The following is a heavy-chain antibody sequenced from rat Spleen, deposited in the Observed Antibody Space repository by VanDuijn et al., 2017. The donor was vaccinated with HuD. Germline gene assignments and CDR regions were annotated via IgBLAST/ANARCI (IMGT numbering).Heavy chain of an antibody. J-gene: IGHJ2*01. V-gene: IGHV5-29*01. Sequence: EVQLVESDGGLVQPGRSLKLSCAASGFTFSDYYMAWVRQAPTKGLEWVATISSDGRRNYYRDSVKGRFTISRDNAKSSLYLQMDSLRSADTATYYCARDGYNSYVDYWGHGVMVKVSS. CDR2: ISSDGRRN. D-gene: IGHD1-9*01. CDR1: GFTFSDYY. CDR3: ARDGYNSYVDY.